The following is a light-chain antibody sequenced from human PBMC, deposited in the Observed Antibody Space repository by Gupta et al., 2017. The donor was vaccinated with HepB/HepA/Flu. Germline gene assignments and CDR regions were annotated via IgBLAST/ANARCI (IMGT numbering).Light chain of an antibody. CDR3: QHYNNWHWA. V-gene: IGKV3-15*01. CDR2: DAS. Sequence: EIVMTQSPATLSVSPGERATLSCRASQNVSNNLAWYQQKPGQTPMLLFHDASTRASGVPGRFSASGSGTEFTLTISSLQSEDFAVFYCQHYNNWHWAFGQGTKVEIK. J-gene: IGKJ1*01. CDR1: QNVSNN.